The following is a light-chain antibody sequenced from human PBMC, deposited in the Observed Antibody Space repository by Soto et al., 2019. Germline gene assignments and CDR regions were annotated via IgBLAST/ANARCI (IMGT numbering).Light chain of an antibody. V-gene: IGLV2-14*01. CDR1: SSDVVGYNY. CDR2: EVS. CDR3: SSYTSSSLYV. Sequence: QSVLTQPASVSGSPGQSITISCTGTSSDVVGYNYVSWYQQHPGKAPKLMIYEVSNRPSGVSNRFSGSKSGNTASLTISGLQAEDEADYYCSSYTSSSLYVFGTGTKVTVL. J-gene: IGLJ1*01.